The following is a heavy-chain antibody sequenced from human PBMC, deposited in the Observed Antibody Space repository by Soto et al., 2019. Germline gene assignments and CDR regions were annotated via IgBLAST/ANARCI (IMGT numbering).Heavy chain of an antibody. CDR3: ARVSGSYYYGMDV. V-gene: IGHV4-4*02. D-gene: IGHD1-26*01. Sequence: SETLSLTCTVSGGSISSSNWWSWVRQPPGKGLEWIGEIYHSGSTNYNPSLKSRVTISVDKSKNQFSLKLSSVTAADTAVYYCARVSGSYYYGMDVWGQGTTVTVAS. CDR1: GGSISSSNW. J-gene: IGHJ6*02. CDR2: IYHSGST.